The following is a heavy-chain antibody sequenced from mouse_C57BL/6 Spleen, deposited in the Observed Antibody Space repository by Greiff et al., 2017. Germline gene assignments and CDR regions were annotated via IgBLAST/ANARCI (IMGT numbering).Heavy chain of an antibody. CDR2: ISTYYGDA. Sequence: VQLQQSGPELVRPGVSVKISCKGSGYTFTDYAMHWVKQSHAKSLEWIGVISTYYGDASYNQKFKDKATITVDKSSSTAYMELARLTSEDSAVYYCARMGYDYDGVLFAYWGQGTLVTVSA. D-gene: IGHD2-4*01. CDR3: ARMGYDYDGVLFAY. J-gene: IGHJ3*01. V-gene: IGHV1-67*01. CDR1: GYTFTDYA.